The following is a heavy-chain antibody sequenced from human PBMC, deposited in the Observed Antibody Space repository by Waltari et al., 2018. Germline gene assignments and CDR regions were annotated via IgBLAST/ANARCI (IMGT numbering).Heavy chain of an antibody. CDR3: ARVGGYGWFDP. V-gene: IGHV4-38-2*01. D-gene: IGHD5-12*01. J-gene: IGHJ5*02. CDR2: IYHSGST. CDR1: GYSISSGYY. Sequence: QVQLQESGPGLVKPSETLSLTCAVSGYSISSGYYWGWIRQPPGKGLEWIGSIYHSGSTYYNPSLKSRVTISVDTSKNQFSLKLSSVTAADTAVYYCARVGGYGWFDPWGQGTLVTVSS.